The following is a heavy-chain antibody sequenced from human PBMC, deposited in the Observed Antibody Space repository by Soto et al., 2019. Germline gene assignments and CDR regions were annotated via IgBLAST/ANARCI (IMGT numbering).Heavy chain of an antibody. J-gene: IGHJ5*02. CDR2: ISPFDSKT. CDR1: CFNFRNYW. Sequence: GGSLRLSCAAGCFNFRNYWVHSVRQVPWKGLVWLSVISPFDSKTYYADSVNGRFAISRDDSKDTVSLQMNTLRADDTAVYFCSREFVVHARPSGKDLWGHGTQVTVSS. D-gene: IGHD2-21*01. V-gene: IGHV3-74*01. CDR3: SREFVVHARPSGKDL.